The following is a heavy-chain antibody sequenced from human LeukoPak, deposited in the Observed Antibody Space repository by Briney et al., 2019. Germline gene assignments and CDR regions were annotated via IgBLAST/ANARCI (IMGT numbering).Heavy chain of an antibody. CDR2: IYTSGSN. CDR3: SRSVIGSSVFPFDY. V-gene: IGHV4-4*07. J-gene: IGHJ4*02. CDR1: GGSIGSYY. D-gene: IGHD3-10*01. Sequence: SETLTLTCTASGGSIGSYYSTWIRQPAGKGLEWIGHIYTSGSNTYNPSLSRRVTISVDKSNKQCSLKLSSVTAADTAIYYCSRSVIGSSVFPFDYWGQGTLVTVSS.